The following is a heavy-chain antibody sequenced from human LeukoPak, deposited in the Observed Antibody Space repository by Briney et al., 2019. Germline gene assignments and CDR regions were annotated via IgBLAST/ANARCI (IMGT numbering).Heavy chain of an antibody. V-gene: IGHV3-7*01. Sequence: GSLRLSCAASGFTFSSYWMSWVRQAPGKGLEWVANIKQDGSEKYYADSVKGRFTISRDNAKNSLYLQMNSLRAEDTAVYYCVVVITLFDYWGQGTLVTVSS. CDR3: VVVITLFDY. CDR2: IKQDGSEK. CDR1: GFTFSSYW. D-gene: IGHD3-22*01. J-gene: IGHJ4*02.